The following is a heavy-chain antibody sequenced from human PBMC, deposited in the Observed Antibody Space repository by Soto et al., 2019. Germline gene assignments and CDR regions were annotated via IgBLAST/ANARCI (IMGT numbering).Heavy chain of an antibody. D-gene: IGHD3-3*01. CDR3: ASDGSGLEWSYYYGMDV. CDR2: IIPIFGTA. V-gene: IGHV1-69*01. Sequence: QVQLVQSGAEVQKPGSSVKVSCKASGGTFSSYAISWVRQAPGQGLEWMGGIIPIFGTANYAQKFQGRVTITADESTSTAYMELSSLRSEDTAVYYWASDGSGLEWSYYYGMDVWGQGTTVTVSS. CDR1: GGTFSSYA. J-gene: IGHJ6*02.